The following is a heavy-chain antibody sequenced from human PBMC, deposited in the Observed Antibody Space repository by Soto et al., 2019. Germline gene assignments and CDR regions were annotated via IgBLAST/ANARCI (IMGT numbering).Heavy chain of an antibody. D-gene: IGHD2-15*01. V-gene: IGHV4-59*08. CDR1: GGSISSYY. CDR3: ARRYGGTFDY. CDR2: IYYSGST. J-gene: IGHJ4*02. Sequence: NLSLTCTVSGGSISSYYWSWIRQPPGKGLEWIGYIYYSGSTNYNPSLKSRVTISVDTSKNQFSLKLSSVTAADTAVYYCARRYGGTFDYWGQGTLVTVSS.